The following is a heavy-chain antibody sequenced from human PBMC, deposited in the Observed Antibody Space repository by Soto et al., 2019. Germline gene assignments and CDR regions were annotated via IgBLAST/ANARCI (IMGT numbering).Heavy chain of an antibody. CDR2: IYYSGST. Sequence: PTETPSLTCTVSDGSISSCCYYWSWIRQHPGKGLEWIGYIYYSGSTYYNPSLKSRVTISVDTSKNQFSLKLSSVTAADTAVYYCARVGGRNCSGGSCYFNWFDPWGQGTLVTVSS. V-gene: IGHV4-31*03. CDR3: ARVGGRNCSGGSCYFNWFDP. J-gene: IGHJ5*02. D-gene: IGHD2-15*01. CDR1: DGSISSCCYY.